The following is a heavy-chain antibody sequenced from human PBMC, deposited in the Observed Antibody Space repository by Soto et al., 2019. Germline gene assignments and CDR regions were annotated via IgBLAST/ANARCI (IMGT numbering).Heavy chain of an antibody. V-gene: IGHV4-31*03. Sequence: SETLSLTCTVSGGSISSGGYYWSWIRQHPGKGLEWIGYIYYSGSTYYKPSLKSRVTISVDKSVSTAYLQWSSLKASDTAIYYCARRGPSEEWFDPWGQGTLVTVSS. J-gene: IGHJ5*02. D-gene: IGHD3-16*01. CDR2: IYYSGST. CDR1: GGSISSGGYY. CDR3: ARRGPSEEWFDP.